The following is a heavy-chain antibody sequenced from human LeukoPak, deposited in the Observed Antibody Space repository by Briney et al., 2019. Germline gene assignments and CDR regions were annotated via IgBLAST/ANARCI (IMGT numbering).Heavy chain of an antibody. Sequence: GGSLRLSCAASGFTFSSYAMSWVRQAPGKGLEWVSSISSSSSYIYYADSVKGRFTISRDNAKNSLYLQMNSLRAEDTAVYYCANQDYSRGGYWGQGTLVTVSS. D-gene: IGHD4-11*01. CDR2: ISSSSSYI. J-gene: IGHJ4*02. CDR1: GFTFSSYA. V-gene: IGHV3-21*01. CDR3: ANQDYSRGGY.